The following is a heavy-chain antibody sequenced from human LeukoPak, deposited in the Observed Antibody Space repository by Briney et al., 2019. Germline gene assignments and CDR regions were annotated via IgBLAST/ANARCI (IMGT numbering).Heavy chain of an antibody. V-gene: IGHV1-2*02. D-gene: IGHD6-13*01. J-gene: IGHJ5*02. CDR2: INPNSGGT. CDR1: GYTFTNYG. Sequence: ASVKVSCKASGYTFTNYGINWVRQAPGQGLEWMGWINPNSGGTNYAQKFQGRVTMTRDTSISTAYMELSRLRSDDTAVYYCARAALYSSSWYGENWFDPWGQGTLVTVSS. CDR3: ARAALYSSSWYGENWFDP.